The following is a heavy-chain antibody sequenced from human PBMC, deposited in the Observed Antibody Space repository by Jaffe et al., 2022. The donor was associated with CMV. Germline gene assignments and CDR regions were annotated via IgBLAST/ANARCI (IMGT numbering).Heavy chain of an antibody. CDR1: GFTFSGSA. D-gene: IGHD3-3*01. V-gene: IGHV3-73*01. J-gene: IGHJ6*03. CDR2: IRSKANSYAT. CDR3: TRTYYDFWSGYYTGPSYYYYYYMDV. Sequence: EVQLVESGGGLVQPGGSLKLSCAASGFTFSGSAMHWVRQASGKGLEWVGRIRSKANSYATAYAASVKGRFTISRDDSKNTAYLQMNSLKTEDTAVYYCTRTYYDFWSGYYTGPSYYYYYYMDVWGKGTTVTVSS.